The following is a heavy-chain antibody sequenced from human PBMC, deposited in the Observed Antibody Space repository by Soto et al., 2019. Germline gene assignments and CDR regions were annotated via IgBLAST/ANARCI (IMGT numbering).Heavy chain of an antibody. V-gene: IGHV1-46*01. CDR2: VNPSGGST. D-gene: IGHD2-15*01. J-gene: IGHJ1*01. CDR3: AREENCSDGICYSEYFQR. Sequence: QVQLVQSGAEVKKPGASVKVSCKASGYIFTAYSMHWVRQAPGHGLEWMGVVNPSGGSTNYAQKFQGRITMTRDTATSTVYMDLSSLTSADTAVDYCAREENCSDGICYSEYFQRWGQGTPVTGSS. CDR1: GYIFTAYS.